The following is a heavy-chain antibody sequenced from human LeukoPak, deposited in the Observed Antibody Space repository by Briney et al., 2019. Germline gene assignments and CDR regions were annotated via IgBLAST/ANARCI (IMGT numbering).Heavy chain of an antibody. Sequence: NPGGSLRLSCAASGFTFSSYSMNWVRQAPGKGLEWVSSISSSSSYIYYADSVKGRFTISRDNAKNSLYLQMNSLRAEDTAVYYCAGGGATTSWFDPWGQGTLVTVSS. V-gene: IGHV3-21*04. J-gene: IGHJ5*02. CDR3: AGGGATTSWFDP. CDR2: ISSSSSYI. D-gene: IGHD1-26*01. CDR1: GFTFSSYS.